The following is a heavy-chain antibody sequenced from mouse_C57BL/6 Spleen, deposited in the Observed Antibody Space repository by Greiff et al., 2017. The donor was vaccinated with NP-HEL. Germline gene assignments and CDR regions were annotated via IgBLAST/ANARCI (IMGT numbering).Heavy chain of an antibody. CDR2: IDPSGSYT. CDR1: GYTFTSYW. CDR3: ARTPAGTWYFDV. Sequence: QVQLQQPGAELVMPGASVKLSCKASGYTFTSYWMHWVKQRPGQGLEWIGEIDPSGSYTNYNQKFKGKSTLTVDKSSSTAYMQLSSLTSEDSAVYYWARTPAGTWYFDVWGTGTTVTVSS. J-gene: IGHJ1*03. D-gene: IGHD4-1*01. V-gene: IGHV1-69*01.